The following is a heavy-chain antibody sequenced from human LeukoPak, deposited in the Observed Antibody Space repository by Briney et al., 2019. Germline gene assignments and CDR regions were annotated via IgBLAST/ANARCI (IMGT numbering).Heavy chain of an antibody. CDR3: AGGTDFWSGYCFDS. CDR2: IHSGGDK. D-gene: IGHD3-3*01. J-gene: IGHJ4*02. Sequence: PGGSLRLSCAASGLTVSGNYMSWVRQAPGKGLEWVSVIHSGGDKSYADSVKGRFTISSDTSQDKLYLHMNSLRVEDTAVYYCAGGTDFWSGYCFDSWGQGTLVTVSS. CDR1: GLTVSGNY. V-gene: IGHV3-53*01.